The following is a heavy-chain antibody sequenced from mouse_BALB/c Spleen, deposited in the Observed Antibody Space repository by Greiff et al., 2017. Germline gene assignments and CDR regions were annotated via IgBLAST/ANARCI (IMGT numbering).Heavy chain of an antibody. D-gene: IGHD1-1*01. CDR3: TRKSYVNAMDY. CDR1: GYTFTSYW. V-gene: IGHV1-5*01. CDR2: IYPGNSDT. Sequence: VQLQQSGTVLARPGASVKMSCKASGYTFTSYWMHWVKQRPGQGLEWIGAIYPGNSDTSYNQKFKGKAKLTAVTSTSTAYMELSSLTNEDSAVYYCTRKSYVNAMDYWGQGTSVTVSS. J-gene: IGHJ4*01.